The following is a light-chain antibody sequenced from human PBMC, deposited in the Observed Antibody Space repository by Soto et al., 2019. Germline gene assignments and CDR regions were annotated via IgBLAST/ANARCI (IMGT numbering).Light chain of an antibody. CDR3: SSYTSRALRV. J-gene: IGLJ1*01. V-gene: IGLV2-14*03. CDR2: DVS. CDR1: SSDVGAYHS. Sequence: QSALTQPASVSGSPGQSFTISCTGTSSDVGAYHSVSWYQQHPGKAPKLIIFDVSNRPSGVSDRFSGSKSGNTASLTISGLQAEDEADYYCSSYTSRALRVFGTGTKLTVL.